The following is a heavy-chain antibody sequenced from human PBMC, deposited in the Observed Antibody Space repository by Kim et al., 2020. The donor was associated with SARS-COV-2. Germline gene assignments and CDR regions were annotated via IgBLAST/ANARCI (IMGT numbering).Heavy chain of an antibody. D-gene: IGHD1-7*01. Sequence: GGSLRLSCTASGFTFGDYAMSWFRQAPGKGLEWVGFIRSKAYGGTTEYAASVKGRFTISRDDSKSIAYLQMNSLKTEDTAVYYCTGKDELHYFDYWGQGTLVTVSS. CDR1: GFTFGDYA. CDR3: TGKDELHYFDY. J-gene: IGHJ4*02. CDR2: IRSKAYGGTT. V-gene: IGHV3-49*03.